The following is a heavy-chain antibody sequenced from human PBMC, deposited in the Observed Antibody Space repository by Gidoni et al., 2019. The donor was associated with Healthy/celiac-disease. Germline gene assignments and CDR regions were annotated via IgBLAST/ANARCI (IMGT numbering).Heavy chain of an antibody. J-gene: IGHJ1*01. D-gene: IGHD6-13*01. V-gene: IGHV4-34*01. Sequence: QVQLQQWGAGLLKPSETLSLTCAVYGGSFSGYYWSWIRQPPGKGLEWIGEINHSGSTNYTPSLKSRVTISVDTSKNQFSLKLSSVTAADTAVYYCARGRYSSSWYGAFQHWGQGTLVTVSS. CDR2: INHSGST. CDR3: ARGRYSSSWYGAFQH. CDR1: GGSFSGYY.